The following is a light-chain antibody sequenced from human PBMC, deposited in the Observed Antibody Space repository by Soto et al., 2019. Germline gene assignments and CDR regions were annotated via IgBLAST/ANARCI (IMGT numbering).Light chain of an antibody. V-gene: IGKV1-5*01. CDR3: QQYNSYPWT. Sequence: DLQMTQSPSTLSASVGDRVTITCRASQSIASRLAWYQQKPGKAPNLLIYDASSLESGVPSRFTGSGSGKEFTLTISSLQPDDSATYWCQQYNSYPWTFGQGTKVEVK. CDR1: QSIASR. J-gene: IGKJ1*01. CDR2: DAS.